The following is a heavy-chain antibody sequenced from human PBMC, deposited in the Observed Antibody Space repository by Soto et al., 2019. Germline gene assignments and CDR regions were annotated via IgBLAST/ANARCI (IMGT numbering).Heavy chain of an antibody. J-gene: IGHJ6*02. D-gene: IGHD3-22*01. CDR2: IYHTGGR. Sequence: ETLSLTGFVSVDSINNTYWWSCVRQAPEKGLEWIGEIYHTGGRSYMPSLRGRITLSVDTSKNQFSLKLTSVTAADTAVYYCARGELLLRRYYYGMDVWGQGTTVTVSS. V-gene: IGHV4-4*02. CDR1: VDSINNTYW. CDR3: ARGELLLRRYYYGMDV.